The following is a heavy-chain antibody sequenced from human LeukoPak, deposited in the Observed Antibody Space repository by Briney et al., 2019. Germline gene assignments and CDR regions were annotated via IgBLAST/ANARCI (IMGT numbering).Heavy chain of an antibody. CDR3: ASLEDYGDYEIPY. Sequence: SETLSLTCTVSGGPISSYYWSWIRQPPGKGLEWIGYIYYSGSTNYNPSLKSRVTISVDTSKNQFSLKLSSVTAADTAVYYCASLEDYGDYEIPYWGQGTLVTVSS. V-gene: IGHV4-59*08. J-gene: IGHJ4*02. CDR1: GGPISSYY. CDR2: IYYSGST. D-gene: IGHD4-17*01.